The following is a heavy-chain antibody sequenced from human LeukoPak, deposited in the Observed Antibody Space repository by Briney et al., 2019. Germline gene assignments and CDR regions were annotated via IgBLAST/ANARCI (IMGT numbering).Heavy chain of an antibody. Sequence: GGSLRLSCAASGFTVSSNYMSWVRQAPGKGLEWVSVIYSGGSTYYADSVKGRFTISRDNSKNTLYLQMNSLRAEDTAVYYCARDGAAPKPCYDFWSGLGDYYYGMDVWGQGTTVTVSS. CDR3: ARDGAAPKPCYDFWSGLGDYYYGMDV. J-gene: IGHJ6*02. D-gene: IGHD3-3*01. V-gene: IGHV3-53*01. CDR1: GFTVSSNY. CDR2: IYSGGST.